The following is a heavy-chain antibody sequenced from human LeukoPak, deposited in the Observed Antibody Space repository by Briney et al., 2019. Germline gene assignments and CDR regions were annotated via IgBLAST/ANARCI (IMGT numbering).Heavy chain of an antibody. CDR1: GYSISSGYY. V-gene: IGHV4-38-2*01. CDR2: IYHSGST. CDR3: ARGVGGSYYGGSDY. D-gene: IGHD1-26*01. Sequence: SETLSLTCAVSGYSISSGYYWGWIRQPPGKGLEWIGSIYHSGSTYYNPSLKSRVTISVDTSKNQFSLKLSSVTAADTAVYYCARGVGGSYYGGSDYWGQGTLVTVSS. J-gene: IGHJ4*02.